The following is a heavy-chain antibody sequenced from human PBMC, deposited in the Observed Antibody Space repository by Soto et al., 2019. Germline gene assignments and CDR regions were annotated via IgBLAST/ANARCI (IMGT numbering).Heavy chain of an antibody. CDR2: IYYSGST. CDR3: ARYCSSTSCYGSGGNNWFDP. Sequence: ASETLSLTCTVSGGSISSYYWSWIRQPPGKGLVWIGYIYYSGSTNYNPSLKSRVTISVDTSKNQFSLKLSSVTAADTAVYYCARYCSSTSCYGSGGNNWFDPWGQGTLVTVSS. D-gene: IGHD2-2*01. V-gene: IGHV4-59*01. CDR1: GGSISSYY. J-gene: IGHJ5*02.